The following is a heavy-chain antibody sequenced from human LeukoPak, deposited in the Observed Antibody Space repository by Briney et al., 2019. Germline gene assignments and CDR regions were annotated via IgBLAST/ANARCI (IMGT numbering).Heavy chain of an antibody. CDR2: IYYSGST. CDR3: ARQILGKYYFDY. J-gene: IGHJ4*02. Sequence: SETLSLTCTVSGGSMSPYYWIWIRQPPGKGLEWIGYIYYSGSTNYNPSLKSRVTISVDTSKNHFSLKLRSVTAADTAVYYCARQILGKYYFDYWGQGAWSPSPQ. V-gene: IGHV4-59*08. CDR1: GGSMSPYY. D-gene: IGHD2/OR15-2a*01.